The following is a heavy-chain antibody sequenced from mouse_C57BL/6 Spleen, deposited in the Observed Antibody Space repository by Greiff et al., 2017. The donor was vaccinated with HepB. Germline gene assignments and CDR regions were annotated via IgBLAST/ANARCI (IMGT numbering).Heavy chain of an antibody. CDR1: GYTFTDYY. D-gene: IGHD2-3*01. V-gene: IGHV1-76*01. CDR2: IYPGSGNT. CDR3: ARDGYYVGAMDY. Sequence: QVQLQQSGAELVRPGASVKLSCKASGYTFTDYYINWVKQRPGQGLEWIARIYPGSGNTYYNEKFKGKATLTAEKSSSTAYMQLSSLTSEDSAVYFCARDGYYVGAMDYWGQGTSVTVSS. J-gene: IGHJ4*01.